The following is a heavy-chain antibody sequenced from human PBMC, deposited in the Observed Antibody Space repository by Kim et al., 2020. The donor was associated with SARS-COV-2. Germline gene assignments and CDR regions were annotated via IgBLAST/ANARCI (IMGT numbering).Heavy chain of an antibody. D-gene: IGHD6-6*01. CDR2: IIPIFGTA. CDR3: ARDPIAARPPRYYYYGMDV. V-gene: IGHV1-69*13. J-gene: IGHJ6*02. Sequence: SVKVSCKASGGTFSSYAISWVRQAPGQGLEWMGGIIPIFGTANYAQKFQGRVTITADESTSTAYMELSSLRSEDTAVYYCARDPIAARPPRYYYYGMDVWGQGTTVTVSS. CDR1: GGTFSSYA.